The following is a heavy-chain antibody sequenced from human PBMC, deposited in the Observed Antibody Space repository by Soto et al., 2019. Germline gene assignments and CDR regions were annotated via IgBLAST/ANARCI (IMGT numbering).Heavy chain of an antibody. J-gene: IGHJ6*03. CDR1: GFTFSSYG. Sequence: GGSLRLSCAASGFTFSSYGMHWVRQAPGKGLEWVAVIWYDGSNKYYADSVKGRFTISRDNSKNTLYLQMNSLRAEDTAVYYCARNSPSSGGMGNYYYYYYMDVWGKGTTVTVSS. CDR3: ARNSPSSGGMGNYYYYYYMDV. D-gene: IGHD2-15*01. V-gene: IGHV3-33*01. CDR2: IWYDGSNK.